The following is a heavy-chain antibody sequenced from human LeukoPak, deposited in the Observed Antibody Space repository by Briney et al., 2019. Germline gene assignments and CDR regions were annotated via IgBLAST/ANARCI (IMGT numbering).Heavy chain of an antibody. Sequence: SETLSLTCTVSGGSISSYYWSWIRQPAGKGLEWIGRIYTSGSTNYNPSLKSRVSISVDKSKNQCSLKLSSVTAADTAVYYCARLLLQQTHRFDPWGQGTLITVSS. J-gene: IGHJ5*02. V-gene: IGHV4-4*07. CDR3: ARLLLQQTHRFDP. CDR1: GGSISSYY. D-gene: IGHD3-22*01. CDR2: IYTSGST.